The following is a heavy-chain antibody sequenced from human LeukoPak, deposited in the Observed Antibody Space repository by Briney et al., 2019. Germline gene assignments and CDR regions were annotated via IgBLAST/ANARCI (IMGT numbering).Heavy chain of an antibody. Sequence: PGGSLRLSCAASGFTFSMYWMHWVRQAPGRGLVWVSRINTDGSRTDYADSVKGRFTISRDNAKNTLYLQMNSLGAEDTAVYYCASDFTGYDDYWGQGTLVSVSS. J-gene: IGHJ4*02. CDR1: GFTFSMYW. CDR2: INTDGSRT. CDR3: ASDFTGYDDY. D-gene: IGHD3-9*01. V-gene: IGHV3-74*01.